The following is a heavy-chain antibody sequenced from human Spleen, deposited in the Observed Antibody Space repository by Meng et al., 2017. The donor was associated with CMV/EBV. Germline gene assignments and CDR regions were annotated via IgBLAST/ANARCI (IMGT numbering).Heavy chain of an antibody. Sequence: WVRQAPGKGLVWLSSISSSSSYVYHADSVKGRFTVSRDNAKSSVYLQMNSLRAENTAVYYCARDLAPQSDYYDSSGYYYLPKGFDYWGQGTLVTVSS. V-gene: IGHV3-21*01. J-gene: IGHJ4*02. CDR3: ARDLAPQSDYYDSSGYYYLPKGFDY. CDR2: ISSSSSYV. D-gene: IGHD3-22*01.